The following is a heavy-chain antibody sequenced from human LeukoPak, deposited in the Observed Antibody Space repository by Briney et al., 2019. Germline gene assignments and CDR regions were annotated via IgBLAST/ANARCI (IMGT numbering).Heavy chain of an antibody. Sequence: GRSLRLSCAAFGFTFSSYGMHWVRQAPGKGLEWVAVISYDGSNNYYADPVKGRFTISRDNSKNTLYLQLNSLRAEDTAVYYCAKDPGRGMSGYTGNWFDPWGQGTLVTVSS. CDR1: GFTFSSYG. CDR2: ISYDGSNN. D-gene: IGHD3-3*01. J-gene: IGHJ5*02. CDR3: AKDPGRGMSGYTGNWFDP. V-gene: IGHV3-30*18.